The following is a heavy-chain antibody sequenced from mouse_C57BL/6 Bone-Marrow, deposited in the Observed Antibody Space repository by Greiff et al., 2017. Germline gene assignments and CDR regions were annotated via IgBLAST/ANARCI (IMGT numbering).Heavy chain of an antibody. CDR2: IYPGSGNT. CDR1: GYTFTDYY. V-gene: IGHV1-76*01. CDR3: VIWYFDV. J-gene: IGHJ1*03. Sequence: QVQLQQSGAELVRPGASVKLSCKASGYTFTDYYINWVKQRPGQGLEWIARIYPGSGNTYYNEKFKGKATLTAEKSSSTAYMQLSSLTSEDSAVYFCVIWYFDVWGTGTTVTVSS.